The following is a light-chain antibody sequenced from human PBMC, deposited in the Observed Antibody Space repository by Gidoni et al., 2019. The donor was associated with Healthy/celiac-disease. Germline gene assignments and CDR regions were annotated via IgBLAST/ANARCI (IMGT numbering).Light chain of an antibody. J-gene: IGKJ1*01. CDR1: QSISSY. CDR3: QQSYSSTRT. CDR2: DAS. V-gene: IGKV1-39*01. Sequence: DLQMTQSPSSLSSSVGDRVTITCRASQSISSYLNWYQQKPGKAPKHLIYDASSLQSGVPARFSGSGSGTEFTIIISSRQPEDFATYYCQQSYSSTRTFGQGTKVEIK.